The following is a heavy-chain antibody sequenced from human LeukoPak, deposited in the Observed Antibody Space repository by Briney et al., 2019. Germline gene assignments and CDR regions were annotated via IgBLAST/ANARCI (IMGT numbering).Heavy chain of an antibody. CDR2: TYYRSKWYN. V-gene: IGHV6-1*01. J-gene: IGHJ5*02. CDR3: AREGDGGSSTSWYGPNWFDP. D-gene: IGHD2-2*01. CDR1: GDSVSSNSAA. Sequence: SQTLSLTCAISGDSVSSNSAAWNWIRQSPSRGLEWLGRTYYRSKWYNDYAVSVKSRITINPDTSKNQFSLQLNSVTPEDTAVYYCAREGDGGSSTSWYGPNWFDPWGQGTLVTVSS.